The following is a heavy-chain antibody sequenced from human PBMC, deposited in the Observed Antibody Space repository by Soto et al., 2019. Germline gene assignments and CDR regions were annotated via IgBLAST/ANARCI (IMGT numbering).Heavy chain of an antibody. Sequence: PGGSVRLSCVASGLTVSHNYMAWVRQAPEMGLEWVSILYTEGTTYYADSVKGRFTISRDSSKNTLFLQMDSLRAEDTAVYYCVRPRPSGENYGMDVWGQGTTVTVS. J-gene: IGHJ6*02. CDR1: GLTVSHNY. CDR2: LYTEGTT. CDR3: VRPRPSGENYGMDV. D-gene: IGHD3-16*01. V-gene: IGHV3-53*01.